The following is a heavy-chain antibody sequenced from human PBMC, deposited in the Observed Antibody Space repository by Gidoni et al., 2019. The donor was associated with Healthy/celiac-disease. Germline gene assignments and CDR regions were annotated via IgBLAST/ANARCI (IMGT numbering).Heavy chain of an antibody. D-gene: IGHD1-26*01. Sequence: EVQLVESGGGLVQRGGSLRLPCPASGFPFLCYAIPLVRQAPGKGLEYVSAISSNGGSTYYANSVKGRFTISRDNSKNTLYLQMGSLRAEDMAVYYCARDRSGYSGSYYADAFDIWGQGTMVTVSS. V-gene: IGHV3-64*01. CDR3: ARDRSGYSGSYYADAFDI. CDR1: GFPFLCYA. J-gene: IGHJ3*02. CDR2: ISSNGGST.